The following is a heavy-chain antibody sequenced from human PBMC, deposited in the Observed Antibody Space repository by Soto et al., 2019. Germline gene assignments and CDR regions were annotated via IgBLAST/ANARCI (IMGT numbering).Heavy chain of an antibody. CDR3: ARDRGQFLEWLYP. CDR2: ISYDGSNK. D-gene: IGHD3-3*01. J-gene: IGHJ5*02. CDR1: GFTFSNYV. Sequence: QVQLVESGGGVVQPGRSLRLSCAASGFTFSNYVMHWVRQAPVRGLEWVAVISYDGSNKYYADSVKGRFTISRDSSKNTLYLQMNSLRPEDTAVYYCARDRGQFLEWLYPWGQGILVTVSS. V-gene: IGHV3-30-3*01.